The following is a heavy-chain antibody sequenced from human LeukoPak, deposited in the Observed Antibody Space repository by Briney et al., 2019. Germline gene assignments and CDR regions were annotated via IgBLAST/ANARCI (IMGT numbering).Heavy chain of an antibody. CDR3: ARFTYYDFWSGPEYFQH. Sequence: SETLSLTCTVSGGSISSYYWSWIRQPPGKGLEWIGYIYYSGSTYYNPSLKSRVTISVDTSKNQFSLKLSSVTAADTAVYYCARFTYYDFWSGPEYFQHWGQGTLVTVSS. CDR1: GGSISSYY. D-gene: IGHD3-3*01. CDR2: IYYSGST. V-gene: IGHV4-59*06. J-gene: IGHJ1*01.